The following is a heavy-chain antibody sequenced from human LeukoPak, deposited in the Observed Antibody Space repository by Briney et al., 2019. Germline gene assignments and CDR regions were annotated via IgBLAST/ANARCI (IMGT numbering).Heavy chain of an antibody. D-gene: IGHD3-9*01. CDR3: ARDWFNDIYEVGY. CDR1: GYTFTSYD. V-gene: IGHV1-8*01. Sequence: ASVKVSCKASGYTFTSYDINWVRQATGQGLEWMGWVNPNSGNTGYAQKFQGRVTMTRNTSISTVYMELSSLRSEDTAVYYCARDWFNDIYEVGYWGQGTLVTVSS. CDR2: VNPNSGNT. J-gene: IGHJ4*02.